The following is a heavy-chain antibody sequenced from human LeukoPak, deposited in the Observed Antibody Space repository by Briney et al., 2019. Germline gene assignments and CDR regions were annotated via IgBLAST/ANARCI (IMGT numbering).Heavy chain of an antibody. Sequence: GASVKVSCKVSGYTLTELSMHWVRQAPGKGLEWMGGFDPEDGETIYAQKFQGRVTMTRDTSTSTVYMELSSLRSEDTAVYYCARVRDGYNDAYDIWGQGTMVTVHS. D-gene: IGHD5-24*01. CDR1: GYTLTELS. CDR3: ARVRDGYNDAYDI. CDR2: FDPEDGET. J-gene: IGHJ3*02. V-gene: IGHV1-24*01.